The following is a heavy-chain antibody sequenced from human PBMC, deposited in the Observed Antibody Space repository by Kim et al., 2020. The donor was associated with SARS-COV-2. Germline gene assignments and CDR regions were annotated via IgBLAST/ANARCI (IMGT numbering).Heavy chain of an antibody. D-gene: IGHD3-10*01. V-gene: IGHV3-23*01. CDR3: AKDYDRFGDFVYGMDV. Sequence: SVKGRFTSTGGKSKNTLYLQMNSLRAEDTAVYYCAKDYDRFGDFVYGMDVWGQGTTVTVSS. J-gene: IGHJ6*02.